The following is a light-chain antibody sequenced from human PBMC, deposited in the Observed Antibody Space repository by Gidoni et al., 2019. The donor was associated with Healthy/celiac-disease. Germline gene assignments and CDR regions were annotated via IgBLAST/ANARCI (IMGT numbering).Light chain of an antibody. CDR3: QQYYSTPWT. V-gene: IGKV4-1*01. CDR1: QSVLYSSNNKNY. Sequence: DSVMTQSPDSRAVSLGGRATINCKSSQSVLYSSNNKNYLAWYQQKPGPPPKLLIYWASTRESGVPDRFSGSGSGTDFTLTISSLQAEDVAVYYCQQYYSTPWTFXQXTKVEIK. J-gene: IGKJ1*01. CDR2: WAS.